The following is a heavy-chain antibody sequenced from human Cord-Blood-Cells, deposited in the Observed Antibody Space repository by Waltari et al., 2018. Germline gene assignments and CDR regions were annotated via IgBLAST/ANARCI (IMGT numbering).Heavy chain of an antibody. Sequence: QVQLVESGGGVVQPGRSLRLSCAASGFTFSRYGFHWARQPPGKGLEWVAVISYDGSNKYYADSVKGRFTISRDNSKNTLYLQMNSLRAEDTAVYYCAKDWHYGSGSYYDYWGQGTLVTVSS. CDR3: AKDWHYGSGSYYDY. J-gene: IGHJ4*02. CDR2: ISYDGSNK. V-gene: IGHV3-30*18. CDR1: GFTFSRYG. D-gene: IGHD3-10*01.